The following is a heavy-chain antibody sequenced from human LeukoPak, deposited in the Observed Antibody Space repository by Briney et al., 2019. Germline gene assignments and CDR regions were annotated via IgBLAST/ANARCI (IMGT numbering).Heavy chain of an antibody. D-gene: IGHD1/OR15-1a*01. CDR2: ISYDGSNK. Sequence: QPGRSLRLSCAASGFTFSSYGMHWVRQAPGKGLEWVAVISYDGSNKYYADSVKGRFTISRDNSKNTVFLQMNSLRDEDTAVYYCAKEKMEQNSGTSGFDPWGQGTLVTVSS. J-gene: IGHJ5*02. CDR1: GFTFSSYG. CDR3: AKEKMEQNSGTSGFDP. V-gene: IGHV3-30*18.